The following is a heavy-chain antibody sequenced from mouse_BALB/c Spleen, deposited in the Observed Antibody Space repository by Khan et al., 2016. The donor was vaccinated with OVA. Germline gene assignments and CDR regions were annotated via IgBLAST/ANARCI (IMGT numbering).Heavy chain of an antibody. CDR2: INPSTGYT. J-gene: IGHJ3*01. Sequence: QVQLKQSGAELAKPGASVKMSCRASGYTFTNYWMHWVKQRPGQGLEWIGYINPSTGYTEYNQKFKDKATLTADKSSSTAYMQLSSLTSEDSAVYYCVNHGSSSAWFSDWGQGTLVTVSA. D-gene: IGHD1-1*01. CDR1: GYTFTNYW. V-gene: IGHV1-7*01. CDR3: VNHGSSSAWFSD.